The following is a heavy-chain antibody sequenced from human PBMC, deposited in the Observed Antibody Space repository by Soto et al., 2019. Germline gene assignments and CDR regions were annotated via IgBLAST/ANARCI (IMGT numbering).Heavy chain of an antibody. V-gene: IGHV4-59*01. CDR3: VKGQVWTQRGLDY. J-gene: IGHJ4*02. CDR2: IYYSGST. CDR1: GGSISSYY. D-gene: IGHD1-1*01. Sequence: PSETLSLTCTVSGGSISSYYWSWIRQPPGKGLEWIGYIYYSGSTNYNPSLKSRVTISVDTSKNQFSLKLSSVTAADTAMYYCVKGQVWTQRGLDYWGRGTLVTVSS.